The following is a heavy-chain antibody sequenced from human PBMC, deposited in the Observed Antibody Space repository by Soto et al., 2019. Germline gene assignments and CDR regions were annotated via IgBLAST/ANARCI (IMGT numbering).Heavy chain of an antibody. Sequence: GSLSQTLSLTCAISWDTISCATATWSWLSQSPSGGLECLGRTYYRAKWDNDYAVSVKSRITINPDTSKNQFSLQLNSVTPEDTAVYYCSRDHNGLDVWGQGTTVTVS. CDR3: SRDHNGLDV. CDR1: WDTISCATAT. V-gene: IGHV6-1*01. CDR2: TYYRAKWDN. J-gene: IGHJ6*02.